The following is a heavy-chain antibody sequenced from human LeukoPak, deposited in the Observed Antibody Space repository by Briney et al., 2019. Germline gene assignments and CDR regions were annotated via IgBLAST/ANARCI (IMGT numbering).Heavy chain of an antibody. CDR2: TNTGGSSI. CDR3: TRDGLDYSDMDV. CDR1: GFTLSRYW. Sequence: GGSLRLSCAASGFTLSRYWMHWVRQAPGKGLVWVSRTNTGGSSINYADSVKGRFTISRDNAKNTLYLQMNSLRVEDTAVYYCTRDGLDYSDMDVWGQGTTVTVSS. J-gene: IGHJ6*02. V-gene: IGHV3-74*01.